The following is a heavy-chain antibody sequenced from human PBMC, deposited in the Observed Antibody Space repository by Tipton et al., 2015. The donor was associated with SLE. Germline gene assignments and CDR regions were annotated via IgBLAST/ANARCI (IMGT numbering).Heavy chain of an antibody. CDR2: IYYTGIT. V-gene: IGHV4-39*01. J-gene: IGHJ3*02. CDR1: GDSIYKSNYY. D-gene: IGHD3-10*01. Sequence: TLSLTCSVSGDSIYKSNYYWGWIRQSPGKGLEWIGSIYYTGITFYTPSLKSRVTVSVDTSKNQFSLKLSSVTAADTAVYYCARYGSGSSGAFDIWGQGTMVTVSS. CDR3: ARYGSGSSGAFDI.